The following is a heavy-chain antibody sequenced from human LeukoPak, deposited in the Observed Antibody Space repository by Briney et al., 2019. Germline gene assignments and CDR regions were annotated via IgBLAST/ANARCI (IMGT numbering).Heavy chain of an antibody. J-gene: IGHJ4*02. CDR2: IYYTEST. CDR1: GGSISSYY. D-gene: IGHD3-22*01. Sequence: PSETLPLTCTVSGGSISSYYWGWIRQPPGKGLEWIGNIYYTESTYYNPSLKSRVTISVDTSKNQFSLKLSPVTAADTAVYYCAGRTSSGYFDYWGQGTLVTVSS. CDR3: AGRTSSGYFDY. V-gene: IGHV4-39*01.